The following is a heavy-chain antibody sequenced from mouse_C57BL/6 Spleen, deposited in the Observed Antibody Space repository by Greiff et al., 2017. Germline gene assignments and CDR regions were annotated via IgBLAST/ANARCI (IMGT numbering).Heavy chain of an antibody. CDR3: ARGGFCFGY. CDR2: IYPGSGNT. Sequence: QVQLQQSGAELVRPGASVKLSCKASGYTFTDYYINWVKQRPGQGLEWIARIYPGSGNTYYNEKFKGKATLTAEKSSSTAYMQLSSLTSEDSAVYFCARGGFCFGYWGQGTHLTVAS. J-gene: IGHJ2*01. V-gene: IGHV1-76*01. CDR1: GYTFTDYY.